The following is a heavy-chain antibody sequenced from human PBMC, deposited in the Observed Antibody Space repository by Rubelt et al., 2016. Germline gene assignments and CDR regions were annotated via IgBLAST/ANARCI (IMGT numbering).Heavy chain of an antibody. V-gene: IGHV4-39*07. Sequence: QLQLQESGPGLVKPSETLSLTCTVSGGSISSSSYYWGWIRQPPGKGLEWIGSIYYSGSTYYNPPPQGRLTIQGDTANNQVFLKRGSVSAADTAVYYCTTKGLAAAGISLWGQGTLVTVSS. CDR2: IYYSGST. CDR3: TTKGLAAAGISL. CDR1: GGSISSSSYY. D-gene: IGHD6-13*01. J-gene: IGHJ4*02.